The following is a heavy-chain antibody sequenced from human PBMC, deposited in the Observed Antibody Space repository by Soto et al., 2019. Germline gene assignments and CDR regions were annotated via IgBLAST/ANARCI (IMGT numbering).Heavy chain of an antibody. CDR2: IIPMFGTA. J-gene: IGHJ4*02. V-gene: IGHV1-69*12. CDR3: ASGIQLWLRRINNGYSG. CDR1: GGTFSTYA. Sequence: QVQLVQSGAAVKKPESSVKVSCKAPGGTFSTYAISWVRQAPGQGLEWMGGIIPMFGTANYAQRFQDRVTITAAESTNTVYMELSSLRSEDTAVYFCASGIQLWLRRINNGYSGWGQGTLVTVSS. D-gene: IGHD5-18*01.